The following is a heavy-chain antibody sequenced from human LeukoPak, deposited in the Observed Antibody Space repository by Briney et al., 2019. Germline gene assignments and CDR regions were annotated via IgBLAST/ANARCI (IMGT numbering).Heavy chain of an antibody. D-gene: IGHD4-23*01. J-gene: IGHJ4*02. Sequence: GGSLRISCAASGFTFSIHWMTWVRQAPGKGLEWVSVIYSGGSTYYADSVKGRFTISRDNSKNTLYLQMNSLRAEDTAVYYCAREAGGNFYFDYWGQGTLVTVSS. CDR1: GFTFSIHW. CDR3: AREAGGNFYFDY. CDR2: IYSGGST. V-gene: IGHV3-53*01.